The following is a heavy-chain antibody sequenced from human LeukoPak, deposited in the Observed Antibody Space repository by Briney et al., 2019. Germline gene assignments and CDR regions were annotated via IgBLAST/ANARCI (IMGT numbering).Heavy chain of an antibody. D-gene: IGHD6-19*01. CDR3: ARLIAVAGTGWFDP. CDR1: GYSFTSYW. CDR2: IYPGDSDT. J-gene: IGHJ5*02. Sequence: PGEPLKISCKGSGYSFTSYWIGWARQMPGKGLEWMGIIYPGDSDTRYSPSFQGQVTISADKSISTAYLQGSSLKASDTAMYYCARLIAVAGTGWFDPWGQGTLVTVSS. V-gene: IGHV5-51*01.